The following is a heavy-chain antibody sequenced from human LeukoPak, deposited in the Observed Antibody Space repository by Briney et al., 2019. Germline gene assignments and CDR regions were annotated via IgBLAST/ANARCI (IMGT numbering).Heavy chain of an antibody. CDR1: GFTFSSYA. CDR2: ISGSGGST. D-gene: IGHD2-2*01. V-gene: IGHV3-23*01. J-gene: IGHJ5*02. Sequence: PGGSLRLSCAASGFTFSSYAMSLVRQAPGKGLEWLSAISGSGGSTYYADSVKGRFTISRDNSKNTLYLQMNSLRAEDTAVYYCAKTIVVVPAATPNWFDPWGQGTLVTVSS. CDR3: AKTIVVVPAATPNWFDP.